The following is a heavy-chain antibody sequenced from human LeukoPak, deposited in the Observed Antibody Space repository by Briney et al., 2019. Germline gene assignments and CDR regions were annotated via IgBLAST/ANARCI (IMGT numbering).Heavy chain of an antibody. D-gene: IGHD3-10*01. CDR3: ARSSSGTYHY. CDR1: GYTFASYT. Sequence: ASVKVSCKTSGYTFASYTMHWLRQAPGQSLEWMGWINGDNGNTKCSEKFQGRVTITRDTSASSAYMELSSLRSEDTAVYYCARSSSGTYHYWGQGTLVTVSS. V-gene: IGHV1-3*01. CDR2: INGDNGNT. J-gene: IGHJ4*02.